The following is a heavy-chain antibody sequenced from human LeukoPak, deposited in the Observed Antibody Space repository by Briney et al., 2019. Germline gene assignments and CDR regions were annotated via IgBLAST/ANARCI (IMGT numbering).Heavy chain of an antibody. V-gene: IGHV3-48*01. CDR3: AKDHLAGYSYGGYYFDY. CDR2: ISPSSTSI. D-gene: IGHD5-18*01. Sequence: GGSLRLSCAASGFTFSRYSMNWVRQAPGKGLEWISYISPSSTSIHYADSVKGRFTISRDNSKNTLYLQMSSLRGEDTAVYYCAKDHLAGYSYGGYYFDYWGQGTLVTVSS. CDR1: GFTFSRYS. J-gene: IGHJ4*02.